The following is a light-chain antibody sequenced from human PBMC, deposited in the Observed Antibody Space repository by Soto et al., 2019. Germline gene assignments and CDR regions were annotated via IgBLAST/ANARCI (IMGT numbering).Light chain of an antibody. CDR1: SSDVGGYNY. CDR2: EVS. CDR3: QSYDSSLSVVI. J-gene: IGLJ2*01. V-gene: IGLV2-14*01. Sequence: QSVLTQPASVSGSPGQSITISCTGTSSDVGGYNYVSWYQQHPGKAPKLMIYEVSNRPSGVPDRFSGSKSGTSASLAITGLQAEDEAYYYCQSYDSSLSVVIFGGGTKLTVL.